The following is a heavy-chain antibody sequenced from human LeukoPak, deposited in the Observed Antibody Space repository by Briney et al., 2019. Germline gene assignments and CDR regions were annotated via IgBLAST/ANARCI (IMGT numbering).Heavy chain of an antibody. Sequence: GGSLRLSCAASGFTFSDYYMSWIRQARGKGVEWVSYISSSSSYTNYADSVKGRFTISRDNAKNSLYLQMNSLRAEDTAVYYCARDYPTWTPYYFDYWGQGTLVTVSS. CDR2: ISSSSSYT. CDR3: ARDYPTWTPYYFDY. V-gene: IGHV3-11*06. CDR1: GFTFSDYY. D-gene: IGHD3/OR15-3a*01. J-gene: IGHJ4*02.